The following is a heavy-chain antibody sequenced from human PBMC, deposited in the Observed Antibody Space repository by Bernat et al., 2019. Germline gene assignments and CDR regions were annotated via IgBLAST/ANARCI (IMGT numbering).Heavy chain of an antibody. CDR3: ATLGYCSSTSCYESFDY. J-gene: IGHJ4*02. V-gene: IGHV1-69-2*01. CDR2: VDPEDGET. D-gene: IGHD2-2*01. CDR1: GYTFTDYY. Sequence: EVQLVQSGAEVKKPGATVKISCKVSGYTFTDYYMHWVQQAPGKGLEWMGLVDPEDGETIYTEKFQGRVTITADTSTGTAYMELSSLRSEDTAVYYCATLGYCSSTSCYESFDYWGQGTLVTVSS.